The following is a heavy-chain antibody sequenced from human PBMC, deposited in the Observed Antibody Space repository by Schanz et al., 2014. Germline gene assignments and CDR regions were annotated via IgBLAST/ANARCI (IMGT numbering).Heavy chain of an antibody. CDR3: ARVHHYDPSGWGYFDY. D-gene: IGHD3-22*01. J-gene: IGHJ4*02. Sequence: EVRLVESGGGLVKPGGSLRLSCAASGFTVSSNHMSWVRQAPGKGLEWVSVIYSGIGAYYADSVKDRFTVSRDNSKNTVYLQMNRLRADDTAVYHCARVHHYDPSGWGYFDYWGQGALVTVSS. CDR2: IYSGIGA. V-gene: IGHV3-66*01. CDR1: GFTVSSNH.